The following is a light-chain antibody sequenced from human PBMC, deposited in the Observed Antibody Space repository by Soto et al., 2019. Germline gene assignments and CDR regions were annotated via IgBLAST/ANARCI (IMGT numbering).Light chain of an antibody. J-gene: IGKJ2*01. Sequence: EIVLTQSPGTLSLSPGERATLSCRASQSVSSSYLAWYQQKPGQAPRLLIYGASSRATGIPDRFSGSGSGTDFTLTISSLEPEDFAVYYCQQRSNSRYTFGQGTK. V-gene: IGKV3D-20*02. CDR2: GAS. CDR1: QSVSSSY. CDR3: QQRSNSRYT.